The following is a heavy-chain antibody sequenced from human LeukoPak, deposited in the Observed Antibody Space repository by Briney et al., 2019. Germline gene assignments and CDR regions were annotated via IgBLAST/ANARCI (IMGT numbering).Heavy chain of an antibody. J-gene: IGHJ4*02. D-gene: IGHD7-27*01. Sequence: QTGGSLRLSCAASGFTFSSDAMSWVRQAPGKGLEWVGFIRSKVYGGTTENAASVQGRFTISRDDSKSIAYLQMNSLKTEDTAVYYCTRRERENWGSSVYWGQGTLVTVSS. CDR3: TRRERENWGSSVY. V-gene: IGHV3-49*04. CDR1: GFTFSSDA. CDR2: IRSKVYGGTT.